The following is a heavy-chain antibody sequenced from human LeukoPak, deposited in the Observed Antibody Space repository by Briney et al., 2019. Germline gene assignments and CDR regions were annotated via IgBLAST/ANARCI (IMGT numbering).Heavy chain of an antibody. D-gene: IGHD5-12*01. Sequence: GGSLRLSCAASGFTFSSYSMNWVRQAPGKGLEWVGRIKSKTDGGTTDYAAPVKGRFTISRDDSKNTLYLQMNSLKTEDTAVYYCTTDPATIGALDIWGQGTMVTVSS. CDR2: IKSKTDGGTT. J-gene: IGHJ3*02. CDR1: GFTFSSYS. CDR3: TTDPATIGALDI. V-gene: IGHV3-15*01.